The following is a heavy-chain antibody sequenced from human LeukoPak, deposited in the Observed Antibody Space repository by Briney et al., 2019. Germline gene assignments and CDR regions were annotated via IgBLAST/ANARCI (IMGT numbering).Heavy chain of an antibody. Sequence: NPGGSLRLSCAASGFTFSDYYMSWIRQAPGKVLEWASYISDSSSYTNYADSVKGRFTISRDNAKNSLYLQMNSLRAEDTAVYYCARANDLIDYWGQGTLVTVSS. CDR2: ISDSSSYT. J-gene: IGHJ4*02. CDR1: GFTFSDYY. CDR3: ARANDLIDY. V-gene: IGHV3-11*05.